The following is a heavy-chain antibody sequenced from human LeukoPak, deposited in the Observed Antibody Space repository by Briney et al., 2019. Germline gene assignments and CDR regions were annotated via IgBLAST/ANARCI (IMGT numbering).Heavy chain of an antibody. CDR2: INHSGST. V-gene: IGHV4-34*01. Sequence: PSETLSLTCAVYGGSFSGYYWSWIRQPPGKGLEWIGEINHSGSTNYNPSLKSRVTISVDTSKNQFSLKLSSVTAADTAVYYCARPSIRGDFSPFDYWGQGTLVTVSS. D-gene: IGHD3-10*01. J-gene: IGHJ4*02. CDR3: ARPSIRGDFSPFDY. CDR1: GGSFSGYY.